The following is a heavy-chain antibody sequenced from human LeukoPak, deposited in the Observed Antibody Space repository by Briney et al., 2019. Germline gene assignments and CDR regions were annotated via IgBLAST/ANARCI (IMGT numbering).Heavy chain of an antibody. V-gene: IGHV3-30*02. J-gene: IGHJ4*02. D-gene: IGHD5-18*01. Sequence: GGSLRLSCAASGFTFSSYGMHWVRQAPGKGLEWVAFIRYDGSNKYYADSVKGRFTISRDNSKNTLYLQMNSLRAEDTAVYYCAKPLEGYSYGFDLDYWGQGTLVTVSS. CDR2: IRYDGSNK. CDR3: AKPLEGYSYGFDLDY. CDR1: GFTFSSYG.